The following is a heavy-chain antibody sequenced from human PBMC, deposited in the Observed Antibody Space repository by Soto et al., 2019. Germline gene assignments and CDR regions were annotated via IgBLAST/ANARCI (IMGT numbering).Heavy chain of an antibody. CDR3: ARDLQGHFGMDA. Sequence: EVQLVESGGGLIQPGGSLRLSCAASGFSVTSTYMSWVRQAPGKGLEWVSVIYAGVTSSYADSVKGRFTISRDNSKNTLYLQMNSLRVEDTAVYYCARDLQGHFGMDAWGQGTTVTVSS. CDR1: GFSVTSTY. J-gene: IGHJ6*02. V-gene: IGHV3-53*01. CDR2: IYAGVTS.